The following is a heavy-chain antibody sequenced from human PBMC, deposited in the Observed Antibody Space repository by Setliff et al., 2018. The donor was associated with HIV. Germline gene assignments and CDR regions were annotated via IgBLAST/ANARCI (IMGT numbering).Heavy chain of an antibody. CDR2: INPNSGVA. CDR3: TRSDFYLDGSSYYNWFDP. D-gene: IGHD3-22*01. CDR1: GYTFTDYY. J-gene: IGHJ5*02. Sequence: ASVKVSCKASGYTFTDYYLHWVRQAPGQGLEWMGRINPNSGVANIVQKFQGRVALTRDTSISTAYMELSRLKSDDTALYFCTRSDFYLDGSSYYNWFDPWGQGTLVTVSS. V-gene: IGHV1-2*06.